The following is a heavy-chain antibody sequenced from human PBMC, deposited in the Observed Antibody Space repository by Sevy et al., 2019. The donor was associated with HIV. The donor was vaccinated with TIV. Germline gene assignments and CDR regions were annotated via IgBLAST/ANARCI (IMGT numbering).Heavy chain of an antibody. CDR3: ARIRAPLKYDSSGYNIKYFDY. V-gene: IGHV4-38-2*01. Sequence: SETLSLTCAVSGYSISSGYYWGWIRQPPGKGLEWIGSIYHSGSTYYNPSLKSRVTISVDTSKNQFSLKRSSVTAADTAVYYCARIRAPLKYDSSGYNIKYFDYWGQGTLVTVSS. CDR2: IYHSGST. CDR1: GYSISSGYY. D-gene: IGHD3-22*01. J-gene: IGHJ4*02.